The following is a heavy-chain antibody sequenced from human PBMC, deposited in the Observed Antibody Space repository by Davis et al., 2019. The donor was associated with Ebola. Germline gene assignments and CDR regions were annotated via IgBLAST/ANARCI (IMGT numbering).Heavy chain of an antibody. CDR2: IYTGDSDT. Sequence: GGSLRLSCQDSGNSFTSHWIGWVRQMPGKGLDWMGIIYTGDSDTSYSPSFQGQVTISAAKSITTAYLQWSSLKASDTAMYYCGRLGQNYGDYGMRYFDLWGRGTLVTVSS. CDR3: GRLGQNYGDYGMRYFDL. J-gene: IGHJ2*01. D-gene: IGHD4-17*01. V-gene: IGHV5-51*01. CDR1: GNSFTSHW.